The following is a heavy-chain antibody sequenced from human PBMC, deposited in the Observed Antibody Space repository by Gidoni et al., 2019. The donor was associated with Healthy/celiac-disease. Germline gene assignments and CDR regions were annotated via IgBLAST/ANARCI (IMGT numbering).Heavy chain of an antibody. J-gene: IGHJ4*02. D-gene: IGHD3-16*02. V-gene: IGHV3-33*01. CDR3: ARGRDYVWWSYRYFDSYYFDY. CDR2: IWYDGRNK. CDR1: GFTFSSDG. Sequence: QVQLVESGGGVVQPGRSLRLSCAESGFTFSSDGMPWVRQAPGKGMEWVAVIWYDGRNKYYADSVNCRFTISIDNSKNTLYLQMNSLSAEDTSVYYCARGRDYVWWSYRYFDSYYFDYWGQGTLVTVSS.